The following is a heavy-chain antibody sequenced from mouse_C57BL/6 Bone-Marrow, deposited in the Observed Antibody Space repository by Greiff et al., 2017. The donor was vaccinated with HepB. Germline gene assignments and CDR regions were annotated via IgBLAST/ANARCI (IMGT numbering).Heavy chain of an antibody. D-gene: IGHD1-1*01. CDR3: ARSGFYSITTVVATRAMDY. Sequence: EVKLQESGPELVKPGDSVKISCKASGYSFTGYFMNWVMQSHGKSLEWIGRINPYNGDTFYNQKFKGKATLTVDKSSSTAHMELRSLTSEDSAVYYCARSGFYSITTVVATRAMDYWGQGTSVTVSS. CDR2: INPYNGDT. CDR1: GYSFTGYF. J-gene: IGHJ4*01. V-gene: IGHV1-20*01.